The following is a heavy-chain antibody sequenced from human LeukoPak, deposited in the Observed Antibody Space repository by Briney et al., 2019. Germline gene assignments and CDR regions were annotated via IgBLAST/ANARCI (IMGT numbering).Heavy chain of an antibody. D-gene: IGHD1-26*01. CDR3: ARVGGRGGSYPDY. CDR2: IYGSGTI. CDR1: GGSISRSY. J-gene: IGHJ4*02. Sequence: SETLSLTCTVSGGSISRSYWSWMRQPAGKGPEWIGRIYGSGTITYNPSLESRVTMSVDTSKNQFSLKLRSVTAADTAVYYCARVGGRGGSYPDYWGQGTLVTVSS. V-gene: IGHV4-4*07.